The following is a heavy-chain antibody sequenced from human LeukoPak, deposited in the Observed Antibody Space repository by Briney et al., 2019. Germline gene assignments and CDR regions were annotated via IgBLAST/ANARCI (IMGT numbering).Heavy chain of an antibody. CDR3: ARGSLGYSYGLLDDY. Sequence: SETLSLTCTVSGGSLSSYYWSWIRQPPGKGLEWIGYIYYSGSTNYNPSLTSRVTISVDTSKNQFSLKLSSVTAADTAVYYCARGSLGYSYGLLDDYWGQGTLVTVSS. V-gene: IGHV4-59*01. CDR1: GGSLSSYY. CDR2: IYYSGST. D-gene: IGHD5-18*01. J-gene: IGHJ4*02.